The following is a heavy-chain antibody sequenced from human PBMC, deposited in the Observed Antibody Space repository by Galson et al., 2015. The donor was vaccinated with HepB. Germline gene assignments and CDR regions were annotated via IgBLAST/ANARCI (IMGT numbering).Heavy chain of an antibody. Sequence: SVKVSCKASGYTFTSYATHWVRQAPRQRLEWMGWINAGNGNTKYSQKFQGRVTITRDTSASTAYMELSSLRSEDTAVYYCARGGDPQNYYYYYMDVWGKGTTVTVSS. J-gene: IGHJ6*03. V-gene: IGHV1-3*01. CDR3: ARGGDPQNYYYYYMDV. CDR2: INAGNGNT. D-gene: IGHD6-25*01. CDR1: GYTFTSYA.